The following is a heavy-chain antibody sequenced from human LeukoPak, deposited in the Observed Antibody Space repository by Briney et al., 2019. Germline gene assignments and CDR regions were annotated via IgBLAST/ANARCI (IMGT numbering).Heavy chain of an antibody. Sequence: GGSLRLSCVASGFTFSLYGMHWVRQAPGKGLEYVSAISSNGGSTYYANSVKGRFTISRDNSKNTLYLQMGSLRAEDMAVYYCARGELVDYWGQGTLVTVSS. V-gene: IGHV3-64*01. D-gene: IGHD1-26*01. CDR3: ARGELVDY. J-gene: IGHJ4*02. CDR2: ISSNGGST. CDR1: GFTFSLYG.